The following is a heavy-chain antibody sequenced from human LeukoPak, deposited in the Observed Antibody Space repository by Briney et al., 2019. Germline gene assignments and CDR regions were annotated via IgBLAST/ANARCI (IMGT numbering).Heavy chain of an antibody. CDR3: ARGGAMVSPDY. J-gene: IGHJ4*02. Sequence: GGPLGNSCPASGFTFSCYSMKWVRQAPGKWLNRVSSISSSSSYIYYADSVKGRFTISRDNAKNSLYLQMNSLRAEDTAVYYCARGGAMVSPDYWGQGTLVTVSS. CDR1: GFTFSCYS. CDR2: ISSSSSYI. D-gene: IGHD5-18*01. V-gene: IGHV3-21*01.